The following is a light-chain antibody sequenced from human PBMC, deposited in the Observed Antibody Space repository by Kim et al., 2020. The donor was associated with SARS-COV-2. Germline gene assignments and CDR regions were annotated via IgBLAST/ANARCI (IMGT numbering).Light chain of an antibody. CDR1: QRINTR. J-gene: IGKJ4*01. CDR2: EVS. CDR3: QQTYNLPLT. Sequence: DIQLTQSPSSLSASVGDRVTIICRTSQRINTRLNWYQFKPGKTPILLIYEVSGLPTWVPSRFSGAGSGTDFTLTINSLQPEDFATYFCQQTYNLPLTFGGGTKVEVK. V-gene: IGKV1-39*01.